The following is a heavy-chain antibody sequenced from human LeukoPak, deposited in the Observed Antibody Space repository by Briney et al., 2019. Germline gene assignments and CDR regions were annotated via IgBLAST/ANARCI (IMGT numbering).Heavy chain of an antibody. CDR1: GFTFVDYA. V-gene: IGHV3-49*03. D-gene: IGHD1-1*01. Sequence: PGRSLRLSCTASGFTFVDYAMSWIRQAPGKGLEWVGFIRSKAYGEAADYAVSVKGRFTISRDDSKAIAYLQMNSLKTEDTAVYHCTRDRGAYNLYDYWGQGTLVTVSS. J-gene: IGHJ4*02. CDR3: TRDRGAYNLYDY. CDR2: IRSKAYGEAA.